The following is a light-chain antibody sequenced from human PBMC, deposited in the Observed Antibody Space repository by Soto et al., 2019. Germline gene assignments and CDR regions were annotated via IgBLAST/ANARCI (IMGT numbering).Light chain of an antibody. Sequence: EIVFTQSPGTLSLSKGERANLSCRASQRVSGNSLAWYQQKHGQAPRLLIHGASSRASGTPDRFSGSGSGTDFTLTISRLEPEDFAVYYCQNHGTLLPRLTFGPGTKVDVK. CDR2: GAS. V-gene: IGKV3-20*01. J-gene: IGKJ3*01. CDR1: QRVSGNS. CDR3: QNHGTLLPRLT.